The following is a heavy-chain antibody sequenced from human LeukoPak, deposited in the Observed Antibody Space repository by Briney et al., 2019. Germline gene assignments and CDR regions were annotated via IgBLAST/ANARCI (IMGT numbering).Heavy chain of an antibody. D-gene: IGHD2/OR15-2a*01. CDR3: TRDLSPAHF. Sequence: GGSLRLSCATSGFTFSAYWMHWVRQAPGKGLVWVSRVSGDGETTVYADSVKGRFTISRDNARNTLYLQMSRLRVDDTAVYYCTRDLSPAHFWGQGTLVTVSS. CDR1: GFTFSAYW. V-gene: IGHV3-74*01. CDR2: VSGDGETT. J-gene: IGHJ4*02.